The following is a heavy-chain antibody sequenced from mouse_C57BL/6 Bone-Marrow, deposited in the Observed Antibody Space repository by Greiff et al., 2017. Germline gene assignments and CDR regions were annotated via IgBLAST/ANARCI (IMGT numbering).Heavy chain of an antibody. CDR1: GFSINSDCY. D-gene: IGHD2-3*01. CDR3: ARTDGYYGAMDY. CDR2: TFHSGIT. V-gene: IGHV3-3*01. Sequence: EVKLVESGPSLVRPSQTLSLTCTVTGFSINSDCYWIWIRQYPGNKLEYIGYTFHSGITYYNPSLASRTYITRDTSNNQFSLKLSSVTTEDTATYYCARTDGYYGAMDYWGQGTSVTVSS. J-gene: IGHJ4*01.